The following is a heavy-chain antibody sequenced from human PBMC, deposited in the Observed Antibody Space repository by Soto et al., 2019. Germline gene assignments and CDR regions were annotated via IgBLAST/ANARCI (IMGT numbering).Heavy chain of an antibody. Sequence: QVQLQESGPGLVKPSETLSLTCTVSGGSVSSGDYYWSWIRQPPGKGLEWIGYIYYGGSTNHNPSLKRRVSISVDTSKTQFSLQLNSVTAADTAVYYCARIPVDTYMINWVETWGQGTMVTVSS. D-gene: IGHD3-16*01. CDR1: GGSVSSGDYY. CDR3: ARIPVDTYMINWVET. J-gene: IGHJ5*02. V-gene: IGHV4-61*08. CDR2: IYYGGST.